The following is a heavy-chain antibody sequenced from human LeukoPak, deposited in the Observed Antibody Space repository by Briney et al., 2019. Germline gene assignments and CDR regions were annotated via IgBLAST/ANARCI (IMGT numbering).Heavy chain of an antibody. V-gene: IGHV4-59*01. CDR2: IYYSGST. J-gene: IGHJ6*03. CDR1: GGSISSYY. Sequence: SETLSLTCTVSGGSISSYYWSWIRQPPGKGLEWIGYIYYSGSTYYNPSLKSRVTISVDTSKNQFSLKLSSVTAADTAVYYCARGEEYYYYYYMDVWGKGTTVTVSS. CDR3: ARGEEYYYYYYMDV.